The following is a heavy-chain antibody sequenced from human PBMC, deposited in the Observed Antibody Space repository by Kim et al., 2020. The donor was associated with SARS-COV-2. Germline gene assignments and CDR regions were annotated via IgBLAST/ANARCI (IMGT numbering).Heavy chain of an antibody. Sequence: STHHTPSLTSRVTISVNTSKTQFSLRLSSVTAADTAVYYCARGKQLADDYWGQGTLVTVSS. CDR2: ST. J-gene: IGHJ4*02. D-gene: IGHD6-6*01. V-gene: IGHV4-34*01. CDR3: ARGKQLADDY.